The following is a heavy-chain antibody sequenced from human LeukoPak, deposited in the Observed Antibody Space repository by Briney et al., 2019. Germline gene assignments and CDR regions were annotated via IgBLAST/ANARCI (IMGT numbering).Heavy chain of an antibody. CDR1: GGSISSYY. V-gene: IGHV4-59*08. CDR2: IYYSGST. CDR3: ARGYSSPLDAFDI. J-gene: IGHJ3*02. Sequence: SETLSLTCTVSGGSISSYYWSWIRQPPGKGLEWIGYIYYSGSTNYNPSLKSRVTISVDTSKNQFSLKLSSMTAADTAVYYCARGYSSPLDAFDIWGQGTMVTASS. D-gene: IGHD6-19*01.